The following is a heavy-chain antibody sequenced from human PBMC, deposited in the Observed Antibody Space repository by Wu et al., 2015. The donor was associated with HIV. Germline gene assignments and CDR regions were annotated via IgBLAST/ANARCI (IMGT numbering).Heavy chain of an antibody. CDR3: ARARNSYFDMDV. V-gene: IGHV1-8*01. CDR2: MNPNSGSA. J-gene: IGHJ6*03. Sequence: QVQLVQSGAEVKEPGASVKVSCKTSGYTFISYDINWVRQATGQGLEWMGWMNPNSGSAVSVQKFQGRVTFTRNTSTGTAYMELSNLRSEDTAVYYCARARNSYFDMDVWGKGTTVIVSS. CDR1: GYTFISYD.